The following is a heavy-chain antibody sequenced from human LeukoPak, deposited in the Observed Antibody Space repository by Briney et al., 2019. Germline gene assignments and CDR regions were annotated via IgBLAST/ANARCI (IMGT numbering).Heavy chain of an antibody. CDR2: ISGSGGST. D-gene: IGHD3-9*01. CDR1: GFTFSSYA. CDR3: AKTNDILTGGDY. Sequence: GGSLRLSCAASGFTFSSYAMSWVRQAPGKGLEWVSAISGSGGSTYYADSVRGRFTISRDNSKNTLYLQMNSLRAEDTAVYYCAKTNDILTGGDYWGQGTLVTVSS. J-gene: IGHJ4*02. V-gene: IGHV3-23*01.